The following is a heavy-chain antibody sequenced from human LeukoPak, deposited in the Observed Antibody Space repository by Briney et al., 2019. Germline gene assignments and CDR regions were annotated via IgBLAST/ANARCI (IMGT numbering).Heavy chain of an antibody. V-gene: IGHV3-74*01. D-gene: IGHD6-13*01. Sequence: GGSLRLSCAASGFTFSSYWMHWVRQAPGKGLVWVSRINSDGSSTSYADSVKGRFTISRDNAKNSLYLQMNSLRAEDTAVYYCARVGQQLLIWDAFDIWGHGTLVTVSS. CDR1: GFTFSSYW. CDR3: ARVGQQLLIWDAFDI. J-gene: IGHJ3*02. CDR2: INSDGSST.